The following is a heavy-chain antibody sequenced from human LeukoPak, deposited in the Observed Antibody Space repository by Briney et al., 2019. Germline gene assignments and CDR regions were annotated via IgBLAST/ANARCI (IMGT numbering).Heavy chain of an antibody. J-gene: IGHJ6*02. Sequence: ASVKVSCKASGYTFTSYDINWVRLATGQGLEWMGWMNPNSGNTGYAQKFQGRVTMTRNTSISTAYMELSSLRSEDTAVYYCARAGYYDSSGYYFPVLHYYYGMDVWGQGTTVTVSS. CDR1: GYTFTSYD. V-gene: IGHV1-8*01. D-gene: IGHD3-22*01. CDR2: MNPNSGNT. CDR3: ARAGYYDSSGYYFPVLHYYYGMDV.